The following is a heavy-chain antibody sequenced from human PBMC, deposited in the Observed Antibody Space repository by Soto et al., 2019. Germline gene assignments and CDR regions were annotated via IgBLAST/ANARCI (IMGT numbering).Heavy chain of an antibody. V-gene: IGHV3-13*05. CDR3: ARTYRDFYGLDV. J-gene: IGHJ6*02. CDR2: ISAAGDP. D-gene: IGHD4-4*01. CDR1: GFTFRNYD. Sequence: EVQLVESGGGLVQPGGSLRLSCEASGFTFRNYDMDWVRQGTGKGLEWVSGISAAGDPDYADSVEGRFTISRENAQNSFFLQMNSLRVGDTAVYDCARTYRDFYGLDVWGQGTTVIVSS.